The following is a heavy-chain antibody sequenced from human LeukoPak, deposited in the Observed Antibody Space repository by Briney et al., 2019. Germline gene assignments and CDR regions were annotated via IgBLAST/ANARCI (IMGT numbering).Heavy chain of an antibody. D-gene: IGHD3-22*01. CDR2: VIPIFGTA. CDR3: ASPYDSSGYYRG. V-gene: IGHV1-69*13. J-gene: IGHJ4*02. Sequence: ASVKVSCKASGGTFSSYAISWVRQAPGQGLEWMGGVIPIFGTANYAQKFQGRVTITADESTSTAYMELCSLRSEDTAVYYCASPYDSSGYYRGWGQGTLVTVSS. CDR1: GGTFSSYA.